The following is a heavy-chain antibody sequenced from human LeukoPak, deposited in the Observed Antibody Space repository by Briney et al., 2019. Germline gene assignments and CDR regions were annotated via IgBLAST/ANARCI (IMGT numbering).Heavy chain of an antibody. CDR1: GFTFSDYA. CDR3: AKSGDGAAFFQH. V-gene: IGHV3-23*01. D-gene: IGHD4/OR15-4a*01. Sequence: TGGSLRLSCAASGFTFSDYAMSWVRQAPGKGLEWLATISGRGDGTYYAGSAKGRFTISRDNSKSTLYLQMSSLRVDSTAIYYCAKSGDGAAFFQHWGQGTLVTVSS. J-gene: IGHJ1*01. CDR2: ISGRGDGT.